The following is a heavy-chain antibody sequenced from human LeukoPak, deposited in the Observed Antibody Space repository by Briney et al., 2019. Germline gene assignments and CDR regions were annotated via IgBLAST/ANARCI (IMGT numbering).Heavy chain of an antibody. V-gene: IGHV1-8*02. CDR2: MNPNSGNT. D-gene: IGHD2-21*01. J-gene: IGHJ6*03. Sequence: ASVKVSCKASGYTFTSYDINWVRQATGQGLEWMGWMNPNSGNTGYAQKFQGRVTMTRNTSISTAYMELSSLRSEDTAVYYCARGVVIVPNYYYDMDVWGKGTTVTVSS. CDR1: GYTFTSYD. CDR3: ARGVVIVPNYYYDMDV.